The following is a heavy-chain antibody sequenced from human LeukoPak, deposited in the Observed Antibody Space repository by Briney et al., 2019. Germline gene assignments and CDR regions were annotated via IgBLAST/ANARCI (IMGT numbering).Heavy chain of an antibody. D-gene: IGHD6-13*01. V-gene: IGHV1-18*01. CDR1: GYTFTSYG. CDR2: ISAYNGNT. Sequence: ASVKVSCKASGYTFTSYGISWVRHAPGQGLEWMGWISAYNGNTNYAQKLQGRVTMTTDTSTSTAYMELRSLRSDDTAVYYSASSIAAASSGDYWGPGTLVTVSS. CDR3: ASSIAAASSGDY. J-gene: IGHJ4*02.